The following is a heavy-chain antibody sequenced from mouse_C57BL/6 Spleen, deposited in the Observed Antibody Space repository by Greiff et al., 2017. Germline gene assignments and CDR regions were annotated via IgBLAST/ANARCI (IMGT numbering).Heavy chain of an antibody. V-gene: IGHV1-64*01. CDR1: GYTFTSYW. D-gene: IGHD1-1*01. J-gene: IGHJ3*01. CDR3: AGGDYGSSFAY. CDR2: IHPNSGST. Sequence: QVHVKQSGAELVKPGASVKLSCKASGYTFTSYWMHWVKQRPGQGLEWIGMIHPNSGSTNYNEKFKSKATLTVDKSSSTAYMQLSSLTSEDSAVYYCAGGDYGSSFAYWGQGTLVTVSA.